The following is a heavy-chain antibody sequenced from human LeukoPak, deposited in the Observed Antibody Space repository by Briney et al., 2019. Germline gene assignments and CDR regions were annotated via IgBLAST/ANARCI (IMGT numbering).Heavy chain of an antibody. J-gene: IGHJ5*02. CDR1: GASISSYF. Sequence: PSETLSLTCTVSGASISSYFWSWIRQPPGKGLEWIGNIYYSGSTNYNPSLKSRVTISLDTSKNRFSLKLSSVTAADTAVYYCVRDSRRGYSYGEFDHWGQGTLVTVSS. CDR3: VRDSRRGYSYGEFDH. CDR2: IYYSGST. D-gene: IGHD5-18*01. V-gene: IGHV4-59*13.